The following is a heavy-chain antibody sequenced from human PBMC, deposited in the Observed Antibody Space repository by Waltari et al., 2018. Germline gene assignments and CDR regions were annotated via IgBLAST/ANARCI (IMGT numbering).Heavy chain of an antibody. Sequence: QVQLQQWGAGLLKPSETLSLTCAVYGGSFSGYYWSWIRPPPGKGLEWIGEINHSGSTNYNPSLKSRVTISVDTSKNQFSLKLSSVTAADTAVYYCARGGEDYDSSGYYTHFDYWGQGTLVTVSS. CDR3: ARGGEDYDSSGYYTHFDY. J-gene: IGHJ4*02. V-gene: IGHV4-34*01. D-gene: IGHD3-22*01. CDR2: INHSGST. CDR1: GGSFSGYY.